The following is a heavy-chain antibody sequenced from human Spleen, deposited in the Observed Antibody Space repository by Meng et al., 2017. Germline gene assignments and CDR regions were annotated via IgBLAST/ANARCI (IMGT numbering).Heavy chain of an antibody. CDR2: RYYTGIT. Sequence: LRLSCTVSGDSIRSDFYHWSWFRQHPGKALEWIGTRYYTGITFYNSSLMSRPSISVDTSKNQFSLKLSSVTAADTAVYYCARDISVRRALFDYWGQGTLVTGYS. V-gene: IGHV4-31*03. CDR3: ARDISVRRALFDY. CDR1: GDSIRSDFYH. J-gene: IGHJ4*02. D-gene: IGHD3-10*01.